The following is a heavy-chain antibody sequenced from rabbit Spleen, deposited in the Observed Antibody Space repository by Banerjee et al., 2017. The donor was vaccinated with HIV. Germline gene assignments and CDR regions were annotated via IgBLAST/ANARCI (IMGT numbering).Heavy chain of an antibody. J-gene: IGHJ4*01. CDR1: GFSFSSGYW. Sequence: QSLEESGGDLVKPGASLTLTCTASGFSFSSGYWMCWIRQAPGKGLEWIACIDIGGRATSHFSHWATGRFTTSQSSSTTVTLQMTSLTGAVTASYFCVRRWSGGIGGYVDYFNLLAPGPLFTVS. D-gene: IGHD1-1*01. V-gene: IGHV1S40*01. CDR2: IDIGGRATS. CDR3: VRRWSGGIGGYVDYFNL.